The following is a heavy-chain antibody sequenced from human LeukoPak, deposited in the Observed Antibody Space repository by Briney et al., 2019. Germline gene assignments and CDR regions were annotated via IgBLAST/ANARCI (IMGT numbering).Heavy chain of an antibody. CDR2: IYYSGST. V-gene: IGHV4-39*01. J-gene: IGHJ4*02. CDR3: ARLCVAAAYHDY. D-gene: IGHD6-13*01. CDR1: GGSISSSSYY. Sequence: SETLSLPCTVSGGSISSSSYYWGWIRQPPGKGLEWIGSIYYSGSTYYNPSLKSRVTISVDTSKNQFSLKLSSVTAADTAVYYCARLCVAAAYHDYWGQGTLVTVSS.